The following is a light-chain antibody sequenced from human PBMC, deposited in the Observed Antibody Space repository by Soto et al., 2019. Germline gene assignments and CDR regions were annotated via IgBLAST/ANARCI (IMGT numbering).Light chain of an antibody. V-gene: IGLV2-8*01. CDR2: EVN. Sequence: QSALTQPPSASGSPGQSVTISCTGTSTDVGDYKYVFWYQQHPGKAPKLLIYEVNKRPSGVPDRFSGSKSGNTASLTVSGLHAEDEADYCCCSTASGTLVFGGGTKLTVL. J-gene: IGLJ2*01. CDR3: CSTASGTLV. CDR1: STDVGDYKY.